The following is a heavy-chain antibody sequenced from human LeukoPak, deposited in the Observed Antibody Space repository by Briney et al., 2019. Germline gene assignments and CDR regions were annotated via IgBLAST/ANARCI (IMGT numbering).Heavy chain of an antibody. CDR3: ATLPLLAVAGTLIDY. D-gene: IGHD6-19*01. V-gene: IGHV3-48*03. CDR1: GFTFSSYE. CDR2: ISSSGSTI. J-gene: IGHJ4*02. Sequence: GGSLRLSCAASGFTFSSYEMNWVRQAPGEGLEWVSYISSSGSTIYYADSVKGRFTISRDNAKNSLYLQMNSLRAEDTAVYYCATLPLLAVAGTLIDYWGQGTLVTVSS.